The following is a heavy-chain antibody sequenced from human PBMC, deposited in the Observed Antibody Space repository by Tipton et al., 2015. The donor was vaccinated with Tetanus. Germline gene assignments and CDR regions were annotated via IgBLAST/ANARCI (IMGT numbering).Heavy chain of an antibody. Sequence: TLSLTCTVSGGSISSYYWSWIRQRPGEGLEWIGYIYYSGSTNYNPSLKSRVTISVDTSKNQFSLKLSSLTAADAAVYYCARDKRARAYFDYWGQGTLVTVSS. J-gene: IGHJ4*02. V-gene: IGHV4-59*01. CDR1: GGSISSYY. CDR3: ARDKRARAYFDY. CDR2: IYYSGST.